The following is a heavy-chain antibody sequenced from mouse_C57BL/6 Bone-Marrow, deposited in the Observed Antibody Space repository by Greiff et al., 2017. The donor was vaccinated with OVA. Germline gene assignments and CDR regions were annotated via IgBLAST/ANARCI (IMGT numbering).Heavy chain of an antibody. V-gene: IGHV5-12*01. J-gene: IGHJ3*01. CDR2: ISNGGGST. CDR1: GFTFSDYY. Sequence: EVKLVESGGGLVQPGGSLKLSCAASGFTFSDYYMYWVRQTPEKRLEWVAYISNGGGSTYYPDTVKGRFTISRDNAKNTLYLQMSRLKSEDTAMYYCARQLFGFAYWGQGTLVTVSA. CDR3: ARQLFGFAY.